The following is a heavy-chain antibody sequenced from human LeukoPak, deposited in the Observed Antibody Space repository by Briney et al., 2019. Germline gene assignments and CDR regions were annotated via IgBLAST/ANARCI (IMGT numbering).Heavy chain of an antibody. CDR3: AREVHPAAAVDY. CDR1: GFTFSSYW. Sequence: GGSLRLSCAASGFTFSSYWMSWVRQAPGEGLEWVANIKQDGSGTYYVGSVKGRFTISRDNGKNSVYLQMSSLRAEDTAVYYCAREVHPAAAVDYWGQGTLVTVSS. CDR2: IKQDGSGT. D-gene: IGHD6-13*01. V-gene: IGHV3-7*01. J-gene: IGHJ4*02.